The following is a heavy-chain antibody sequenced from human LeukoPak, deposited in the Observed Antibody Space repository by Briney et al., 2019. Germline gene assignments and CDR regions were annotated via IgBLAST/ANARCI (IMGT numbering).Heavy chain of an antibody. V-gene: IGHV4-59*01. CDR3: ARGRHYGGLFDY. CDR2: IYYSGST. CDR1: GGSISSYH. Sequence: SETLSLTCTVSGGSISSYHWSWIRQPPGKGLECIGYIYYSGSTNYNPSLRSRVTISVDTSKNQFSLKLSSVTAADTAVYYCARGRHYGGLFDYWGQGTLVTVSS. D-gene: IGHD4-23*01. J-gene: IGHJ4*02.